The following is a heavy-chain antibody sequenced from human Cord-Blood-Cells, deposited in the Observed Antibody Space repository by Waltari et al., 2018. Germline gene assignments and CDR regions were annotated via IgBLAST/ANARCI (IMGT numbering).Heavy chain of an antibody. CDR1: GGSISSSSYY. CDR3: ASSFGSGSYYWYFDL. V-gene: IGHV4-39*01. Sequence: QLQLQESGPGLVKPSETLSLTCTVSGGSISSSSYYWGWIRQPPGKGLEWIGSIYYSGSTYYNPSLKSRVTISVDTSNNQFSLKLSSVTAADTAVYYCASSFGSGSYYWYFDLWGRGTLVTVSS. CDR2: IYYSGST. J-gene: IGHJ2*01. D-gene: IGHD3-10*01.